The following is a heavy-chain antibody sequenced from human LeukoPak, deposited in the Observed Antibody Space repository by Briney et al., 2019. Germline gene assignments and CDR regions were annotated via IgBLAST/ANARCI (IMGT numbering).Heavy chain of an antibody. CDR3: ARDHGDYDFGY. D-gene: IGHD4-17*01. Sequence: PSETLSLTCTVSGGSISSNYWSWFRQPPGKGLEWIGYIYYIGSTIYNPSLKGRVSVSLDTSKNHFSPRLSSVTAADTAVYYCARDHGDYDFGYWGQGTLVTVSS. CDR1: GGSISSNY. V-gene: IGHV4-59*12. CDR2: IYYIGST. J-gene: IGHJ4*02.